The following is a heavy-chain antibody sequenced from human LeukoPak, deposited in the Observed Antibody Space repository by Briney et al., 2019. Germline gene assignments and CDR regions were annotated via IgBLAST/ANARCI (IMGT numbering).Heavy chain of an antibody. CDR1: GFTFSSYS. V-gene: IGHV3-21*01. J-gene: IGHJ6*02. CDR3: ARDRFLEWLLSTYYYYGMDV. CDR2: ISSSSSYI. D-gene: IGHD3-3*01. Sequence: PGGSLRLSCAASGFTFSSYSMNWVRQAPGKGLEWVSSISSSSSYIYYADSVKGRFTISRDNAKNSLYLQMNSLRAEDTAVYYCARDRFLEWLLSTYYYYGMDVWGQGTTVTVSS.